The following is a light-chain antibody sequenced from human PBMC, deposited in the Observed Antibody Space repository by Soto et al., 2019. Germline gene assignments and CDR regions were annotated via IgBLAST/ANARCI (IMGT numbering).Light chain of an antibody. CDR3: QQYFTSPWT. V-gene: IGKV4-1*01. CDR2: WAS. CDR1: QSILDRSRNKYY. J-gene: IGKJ1*01. Sequence: DIVMTQSPDSLAVSLGERATFNCKSSQSILDRSRNKYYLAWYQQKSGQPPKLLIYWASLREPGVPDRFTGSGSGTDFTLTINSLQAEDVAVYYCQQYFTSPWTFGQGIKVEI.